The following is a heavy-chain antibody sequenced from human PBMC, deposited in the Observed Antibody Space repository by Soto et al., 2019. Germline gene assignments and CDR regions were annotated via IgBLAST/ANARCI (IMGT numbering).Heavy chain of an antibody. CDR2: VSTNGAT. D-gene: IGHD3-9*01. CDR3: ARADYEILTGSYAMDV. Sequence: LSLTCTVSDDFISSYYWNWIRQPAGKGLEWIGRVSTNGATNYNPSLESRVTMSVDTSKNQFSLKLTSVTAADTAVYFCARADYEILTGSYAMDVWGQGTTVTVSS. V-gene: IGHV4-4*07. J-gene: IGHJ6*02. CDR1: DDFISSYY.